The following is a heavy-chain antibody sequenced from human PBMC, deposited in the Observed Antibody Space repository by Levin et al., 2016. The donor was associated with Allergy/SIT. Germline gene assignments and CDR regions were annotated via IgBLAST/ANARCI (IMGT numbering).Heavy chain of an antibody. Sequence: SETLSLTCTVSGGSVSIGNYYWGWIRQPPGKGLEWLGTMFYSGITYYNPSVKSRATVSVDTSKNQVSLTLTSVTAADTAVYYCTRRGLVFYFDSWGQGTLVTVSS. D-gene: IGHD2-8*01. CDR2: MFYSGIT. CDR3: TRRGLVFYFDS. J-gene: IGHJ4*02. V-gene: IGHV4-39*01. CDR1: GGSVSIGNYY.